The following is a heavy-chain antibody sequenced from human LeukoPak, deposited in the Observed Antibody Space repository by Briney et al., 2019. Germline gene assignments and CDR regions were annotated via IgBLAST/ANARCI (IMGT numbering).Heavy chain of an antibody. D-gene: IGHD3-10*01. Sequence: PGGSLRLSCSASGFTFKTYAMSLVRQAPGKGLEWVSGIRSSGDSTYYADSVKGRFTISRDNSRNTLYLQMNSLSAEDTAVYYCAKEVRESAWFYFDYWGQGTLATVSS. CDR1: GFTFKTYA. J-gene: IGHJ4*02. CDR2: IRSSGDST. V-gene: IGHV3-23*01. CDR3: AKEVRESAWFYFDY.